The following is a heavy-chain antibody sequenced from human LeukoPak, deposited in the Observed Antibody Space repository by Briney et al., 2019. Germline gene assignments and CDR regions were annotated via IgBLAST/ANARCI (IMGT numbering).Heavy chain of an antibody. CDR2: IYDTGST. J-gene: IGHJ4*02. CDR1: GGSISPYY. CDR3: ARGSGSYYKSPFDY. V-gene: IGHV4-59*12. D-gene: IGHD3-10*01. Sequence: SSETLSLTCTVSGGSISPYYWSWIRQSPGKGLEWIGYIYDTGSTNYNPSLKSRVTISVDTSKNQFSLKLSSVTAADTAVYYCARGSGSYYKSPFDYWGQGTLVTVSS.